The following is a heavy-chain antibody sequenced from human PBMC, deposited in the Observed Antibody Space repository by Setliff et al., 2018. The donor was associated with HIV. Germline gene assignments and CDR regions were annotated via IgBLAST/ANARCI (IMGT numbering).Heavy chain of an antibody. Sequence: ASVKVSCKASGYDFSSYGITWVRQAPGQGLEWMGWISGYSGNTNYAQKVQVRVTMTTDTSTSTAYMELRSLRFDDTAVYYCARGKRWPQPYYLDYWGQGTLVTVPQ. CDR2: ISGYSGNT. CDR3: ARGKRWPQPYYLDY. V-gene: IGHV1-18*01. J-gene: IGHJ4*02. D-gene: IGHD1-1*01. CDR1: GYDFSSYG.